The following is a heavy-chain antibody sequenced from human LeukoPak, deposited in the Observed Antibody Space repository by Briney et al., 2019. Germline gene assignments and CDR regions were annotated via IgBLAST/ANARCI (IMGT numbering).Heavy chain of an antibody. Sequence: SGTLSLTCAVSGGSITSANWWSWVRQSPGKGLEWIGEIYHTGNTNYNPSLNSRVSISLDTSKNQFPLKLSSVTAADTAVYYCARAAASYCGGDCYNHDAFDIWGQGTMVTVSS. CDR2: IYHTGNT. J-gene: IGHJ3*02. CDR3: ARAAASYCGGDCYNHDAFDI. CDR1: GGSITSANW. V-gene: IGHV4-4*02. D-gene: IGHD2-21*02.